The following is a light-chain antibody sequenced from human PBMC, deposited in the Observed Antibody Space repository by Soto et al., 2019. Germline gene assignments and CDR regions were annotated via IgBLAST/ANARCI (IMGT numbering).Light chain of an antibody. CDR1: QSVSSY. CDR3: QQRSNWHPIT. CDR2: DAS. V-gene: IGKV3-11*01. J-gene: IGKJ5*01. Sequence: EIVLTQSPATLSLSTGERATLSCRASQSVSSYLAWYQQKPGHAPRLLIYDASNRSTGIPARFSGSGSGTDCILTISLLVPEDLSVYYCQQRSNWHPITFGQGKPLDI.